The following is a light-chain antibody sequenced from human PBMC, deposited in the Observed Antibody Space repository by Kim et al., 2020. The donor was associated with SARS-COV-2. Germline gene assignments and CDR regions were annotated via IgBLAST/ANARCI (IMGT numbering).Light chain of an antibody. CDR1: RGVGGN. CDR3: QQYSNWPIT. V-gene: IGKV3-15*01. CDR2: GAS. J-gene: IGKJ5*01. Sequence: RGERAAGSGRAGRGVGGNLGWYLQKRGQAPRLLIDGASTRATGIPDRFSGSGSGTEFTLTISSLQSEDFAVYYCQQYSNWPITFGQGTRLEIK.